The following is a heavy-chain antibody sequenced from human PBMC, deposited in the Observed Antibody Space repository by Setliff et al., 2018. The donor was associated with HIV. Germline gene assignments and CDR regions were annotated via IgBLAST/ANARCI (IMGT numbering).Heavy chain of an antibody. D-gene: IGHD2-2*01. Sequence: SETLSLTCTVSGGSISSGVYYWSWIRQPAGKGLEWVGHIYSSGSTSYNPSPKSRVTISVDTSKNQFSLKLSSVTAADTAVYYCARARGRAPLSYYFDSWGQGRLVTVSS. CDR2: IYSSGST. CDR1: GGSISSGVYY. J-gene: IGHJ4*02. V-gene: IGHV4-61*09. CDR3: ARARGRAPLSYYFDS.